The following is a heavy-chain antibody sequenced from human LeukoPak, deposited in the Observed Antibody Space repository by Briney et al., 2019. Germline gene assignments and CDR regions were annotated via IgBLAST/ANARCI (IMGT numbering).Heavy chain of an antibody. CDR3: ARVRSGGYFDF. CDR1: GFTFSSYE. D-gene: IGHD3-3*01. CDR2: IRSSGSTM. V-gene: IGHV3-48*03. J-gene: IGHJ4*02. Sequence: PGGSLRLSCAAPGFTFSSYEMNWVRQAPGKGLEWVSYIRSSGSTMYYADSVKGRFTISRDNAKNSLFLQMNSLRAEDTAVYYCARVRSGGYFDFWGQGTLVTVSS.